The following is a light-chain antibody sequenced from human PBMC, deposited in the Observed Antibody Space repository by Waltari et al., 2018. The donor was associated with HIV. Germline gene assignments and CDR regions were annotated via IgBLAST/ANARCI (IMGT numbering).Light chain of an antibody. V-gene: IGKV1-39*01. Sequence: IQMTQSPSSLSASLGDRVTITCRASQSIGNYVNWYQQKPGKAPNLLMYAASRLQRGVPLRFSGSGSGTDFTLIISDMKPEDYATYYCQQSALTPRTPRTFGQGTKVEV. CDR3: QQSALTPRTPRT. CDR1: QSIGNY. J-gene: IGKJ1*01. CDR2: AAS.